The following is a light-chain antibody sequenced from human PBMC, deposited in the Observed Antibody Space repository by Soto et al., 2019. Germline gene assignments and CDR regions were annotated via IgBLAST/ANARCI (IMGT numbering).Light chain of an antibody. V-gene: IGKV3-11*01. CDR2: DAS. CDR3: QHRSIWPT. Sequence: EIVLTQSPATVSLSPGERATLSCRASQSVSTYLAWYQQKPGQAPRLLIYDASNRATGIPARFSGSGSVTDFPLTISNLEPEDFAVYYCQHRSIWPTFGQGTKVEIK. CDR1: QSVSTY. J-gene: IGKJ1*01.